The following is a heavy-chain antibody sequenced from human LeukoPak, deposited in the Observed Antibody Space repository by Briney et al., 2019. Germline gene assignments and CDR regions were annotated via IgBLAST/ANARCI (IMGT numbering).Heavy chain of an antibody. CDR1: GGTFRTFA. CDR3: GLSGNYYYYYMDV. V-gene: IGHV1-69*13. CDR2: IIPIFGIP. Sequence: SVKVSCKASGGTFRTFAISWVRQAPGQGLEWMGGIIPIFGIPDSAQKFQGRLTITADESTTTAYMELSSLSSDDTAIYYCGLSGNYYYYYMDVWGKGTTVTISS. J-gene: IGHJ6*03. D-gene: IGHD6-25*01.